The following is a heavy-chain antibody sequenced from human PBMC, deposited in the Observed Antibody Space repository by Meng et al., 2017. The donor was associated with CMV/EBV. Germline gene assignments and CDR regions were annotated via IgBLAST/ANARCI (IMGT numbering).Heavy chain of an antibody. D-gene: IGHD2-2*02. Sequence: GESLKISCAASGFTFSSYWMHWVRHAPGKGLVWVSRINRDGSSTSYADSVEGRFTISRDNAKNTLYLQMNSLRAEDTAVYYCARGVYCSSTSCYMPGYFDLWGRGTLVTVSS. CDR3: ARGVYCSSTSCYMPGYFDL. CDR1: GFTFSSYW. V-gene: IGHV3-74*01. CDR2: INRDGSST. J-gene: IGHJ2*01.